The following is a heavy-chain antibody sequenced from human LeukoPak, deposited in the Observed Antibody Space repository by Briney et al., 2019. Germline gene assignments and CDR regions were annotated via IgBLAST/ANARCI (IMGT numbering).Heavy chain of an antibody. CDR1: GFTFSSYS. V-gene: IGHV3-66*01. CDR3: AREYYDFWSGYYT. J-gene: IGHJ4*02. D-gene: IGHD3-3*01. CDR2: IYSGGST. Sequence: GGSLRLSCAASGFTFSSYSMNWVRQAPGKGLEWVSVIYSGGSTYYADSVKGRFTISRDNSKNTLYLQMNSLRAEDTAVYYCAREYYDFWSGYYTWGQGTLVTVSS.